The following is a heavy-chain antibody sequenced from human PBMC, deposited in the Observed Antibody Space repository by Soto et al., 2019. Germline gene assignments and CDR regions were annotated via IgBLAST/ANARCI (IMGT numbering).Heavy chain of an antibody. CDR2: ILPFLGST. CDR1: GGTLNTYT. Sequence: QLQLVQSGAAVKKPGSSVKVSCKASGGTLNTYTISWVRQAPGQGLEWMGSILPFLGSTNYAKKFQGRVTITADQSTITMALSSLRSEDTAVYFCARDVTAMEALYYDDTWGQGSLVTVSS. J-gene: IGHJ5*02. CDR3: ARDVTAMEALYYDDT. D-gene: IGHD5-18*01. V-gene: IGHV1-69*08.